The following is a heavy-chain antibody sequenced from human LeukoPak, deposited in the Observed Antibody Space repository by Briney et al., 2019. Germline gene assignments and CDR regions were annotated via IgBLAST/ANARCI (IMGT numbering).Heavy chain of an antibody. V-gene: IGHV3-23*01. CDR3: AKDVQLWSYYYCMDV. D-gene: IGHD5-18*01. Sequence: GGSLRLSCAASGFTFSSYVMNWVRQAPGKGLEWVSGISASGGIKDYTDSVKGRFTISRDSSKNTLYLQMNSLRAEDTAVYYCAKDVQLWSYYYCMDVWGKGTTVTVSS. CDR1: GFTFSSYV. J-gene: IGHJ6*03. CDR2: ISASGGIK.